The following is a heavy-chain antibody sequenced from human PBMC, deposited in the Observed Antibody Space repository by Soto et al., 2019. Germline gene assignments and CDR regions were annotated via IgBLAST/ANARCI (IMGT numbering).Heavy chain of an antibody. Sequence: QVQLVESGGGVVQPGKSLRLSCAASGFTFSTYGIHWVRQAPGKGLEWVALISYDGGSKYYGDSVKGRFIISRDNSHNTVSLNMNSLRADDTAVYFCAKEQLAMTVVVADYFDSWGQGTLVTVSS. J-gene: IGHJ4*02. CDR1: GFTFSTYG. CDR2: ISYDGGSK. V-gene: IGHV3-30*18. CDR3: AKEQLAMTVVVADYFDS. D-gene: IGHD3-22*01.